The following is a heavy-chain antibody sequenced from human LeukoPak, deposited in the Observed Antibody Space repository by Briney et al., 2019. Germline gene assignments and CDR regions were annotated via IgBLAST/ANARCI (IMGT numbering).Heavy chain of an antibody. V-gene: IGHV4-39*01. CDR2: IYYGGSP. CDR1: GGSISSSSYY. CDR3: ARLPLGYYDSSGYWDY. D-gene: IGHD3-22*01. J-gene: IGHJ4*02. Sequence: SETLSLTCTVSGGSISSSSYYWGWIRQPPGKGLEWIGSIYYGGSPSYNPSLSGRVTISVDTSKNQFSLRLSSVTAADMAVYYCARLPLGYYDSSGYWDYWGQGTLVTVSS.